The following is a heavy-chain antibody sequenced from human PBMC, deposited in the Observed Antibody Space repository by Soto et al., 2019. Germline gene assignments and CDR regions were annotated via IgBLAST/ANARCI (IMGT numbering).Heavy chain of an antibody. Sequence: PSETLSLTCAVYGGSFSGYYWSWIRQPPGKGLEWIGEINHSGSTNYNPSLKSRVTISVDTSKNQFSLKLSSVTAADTAVYYCARGLYPANWGSHWFYHWGQGTLVTVSS. D-gene: IGHD7-27*01. J-gene: IGHJ5*02. CDR2: INHSGST. V-gene: IGHV4-34*01. CDR1: GGSFSGYY. CDR3: ARGLYPANWGSHWFYH.